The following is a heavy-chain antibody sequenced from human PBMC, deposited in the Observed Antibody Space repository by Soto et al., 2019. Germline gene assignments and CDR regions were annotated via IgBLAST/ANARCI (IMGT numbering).Heavy chain of an antibody. D-gene: IGHD6-19*01. J-gene: IGHJ4*02. CDR1: GFTFSSYG. CDR2: ISYDGSNK. CDR3: AKDTIAVAPTFDY. Sequence: GGSLRLSCAASGFTFSSYGMHWVRQAPGKGLEWVAVISYDGSNKYYADSVKGRFTISRDNSKNTLYLQMNNLRAEDTAVYYCAKDTIAVAPTFDYWGKGTLVTVSS. V-gene: IGHV3-30*18.